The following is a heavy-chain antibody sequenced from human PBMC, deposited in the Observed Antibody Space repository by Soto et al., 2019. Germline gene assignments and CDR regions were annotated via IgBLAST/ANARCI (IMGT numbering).Heavy chain of an antibody. Sequence: QLQLQESGPGLVKPSETLSLTCTVSGGSISSSSYYWGWIRQPPGQGLEWIGSIYYSGRTYYNPSLRSRVTISVDTSKNQSALKLSSVIAADTAVYYCASLYTCNLYYYYYYLDVWGKGTTVTVSS. V-gene: IGHV4-39*01. J-gene: IGHJ6*03. CDR2: IYYSGRT. CDR1: GGSISSSSYY. D-gene: IGHD1-20*01. CDR3: ASLYTCNLYYYYYYLDV.